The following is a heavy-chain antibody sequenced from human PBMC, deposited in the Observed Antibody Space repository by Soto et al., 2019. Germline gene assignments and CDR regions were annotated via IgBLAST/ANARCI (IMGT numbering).Heavy chain of an antibody. J-gene: IGHJ1*01. CDR1: GFIFTSYS. CDR2: ISSRSDSI. Sequence: GLCLRLSCSASGFIFTSYSMVWVRQAPGKVLEWLSSISSRSDSINCAGSGKRRFTISRGNAQNSLYMHMNSLTSDAPAAYCCASDRSADRFVQYSQHWGTGTM. V-gene: IGHV3-21*01. CDR3: ASDRSADRFVQYSQH. D-gene: IGHD6-25*01.